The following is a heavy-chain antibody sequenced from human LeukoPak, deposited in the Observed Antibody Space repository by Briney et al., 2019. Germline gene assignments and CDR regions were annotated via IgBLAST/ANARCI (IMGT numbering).Heavy chain of an antibody. CDR1: TFTFSSYS. CDR3: ARDYSYAYDQ. J-gene: IGHJ4*02. CDR2: ISTRSGTI. V-gene: IGHV3-48*01. D-gene: IGHD3-16*01. Sequence: GGSLRLSCAASTFTFSSYSMNWVRQAPGKGLEWVSFISTRSGTIYYADSVKGRFTISRDNAKNSLYLQMNSLRAEDTAVYYCARDYSYAYDQWGRGTLVTVSS.